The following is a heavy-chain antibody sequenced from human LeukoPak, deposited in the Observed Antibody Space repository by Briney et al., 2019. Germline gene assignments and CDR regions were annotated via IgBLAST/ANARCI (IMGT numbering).Heavy chain of an antibody. CDR1: GGTFSSYA. CDR3: ASNSEGTYYYGSGSYPY. J-gene: IGHJ4*02. V-gene: IGHV1-69*04. Sequence: SVKVSCKASGGTFSSYAISWVRQAPGQGLDWMGRIIPIHGIANYAQKFQGRVTITADKSTSTAYMELSSLRSEDTAVYYCASNSEGTYYYGSGSYPYWGQGTLVTVSS. CDR2: IIPIHGIA. D-gene: IGHD3-10*01.